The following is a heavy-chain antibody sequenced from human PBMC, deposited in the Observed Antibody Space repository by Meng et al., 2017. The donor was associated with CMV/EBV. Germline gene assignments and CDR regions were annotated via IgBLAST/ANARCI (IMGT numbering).Heavy chain of an antibody. Sequence: SETLSLTCTVSGGSISSSSYYWGWIRQPPGKRLEWIGSIYYSGSTYYNPSLKSRVTISVDTSKNQFSLKLSSVTAADTAVYYCARQGYYYDIGWFDPWGQGTLVTVSS. D-gene: IGHD3-22*01. CDR3: ARQGYYYDIGWFDP. J-gene: IGHJ5*02. CDR1: GGSISSSSYY. CDR2: IYYSGST. V-gene: IGHV4-39*01.